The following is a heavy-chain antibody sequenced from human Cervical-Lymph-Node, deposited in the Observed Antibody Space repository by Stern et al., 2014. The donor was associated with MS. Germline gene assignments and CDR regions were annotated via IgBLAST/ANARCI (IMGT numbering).Heavy chain of an antibody. Sequence: QVQLVESGGGVVQPGGSLRLSCAASGFTFSSSGMHWVRQAPGKGLEWLALIWGGGSNTYYADSVKGRFTISRDNSKNTLYLQMNSLRADDAAVYYCAREGGNTAEYFQHWGQGTLVTVSS. CDR2: IWGGGSNT. J-gene: IGHJ1*01. V-gene: IGHV3-33*01. CDR1: GFTFSSSG. D-gene: IGHD4-23*01. CDR3: AREGGNTAEYFQH.